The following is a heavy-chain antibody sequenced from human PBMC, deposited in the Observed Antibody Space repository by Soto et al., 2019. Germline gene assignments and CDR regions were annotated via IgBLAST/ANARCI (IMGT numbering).Heavy chain of an antibody. CDR2: IIPILGIA. CDR3: ASFPGNEGDYGEYLGNYYYYVDV. V-gene: IGHV1-69*02. D-gene: IGHD4-17*01. J-gene: IGHJ6*03. CDR1: GGTFSSYT. Sequence: SVKVSCKASGGTFSSYTISWVRQAPGQGLEWMGRIIPILGIANYAQKFQGRVTITADKSTSTAYMELSSLRSEDTAVYYCASFPGNEGDYGEYLGNYYYYVDVWGKGTTVTVSS.